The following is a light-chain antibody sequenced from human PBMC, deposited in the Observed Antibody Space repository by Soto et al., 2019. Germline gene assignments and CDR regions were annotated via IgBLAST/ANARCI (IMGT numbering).Light chain of an antibody. CDR1: QSVSSSY. CDR2: AAS. J-gene: IGKJ4*01. CDR3: QQYTAWPLT. V-gene: IGKV3-15*01. Sequence: EIVLTQSPGTLSLSPGERATLSCRASQSVSSSYLAWYQQKPGQAPRLLIYAASTRATGFPARFSGGGSGTEFTLTISSLQSEDFAVYYCQQYTAWPLTFGGGTKVDIK.